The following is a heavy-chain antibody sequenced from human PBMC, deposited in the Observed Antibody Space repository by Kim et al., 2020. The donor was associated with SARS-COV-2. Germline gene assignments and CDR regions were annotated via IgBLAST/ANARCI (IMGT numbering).Heavy chain of an antibody. CDR2: IIPIFGTA. J-gene: IGHJ3*02. V-gene: IGHV1-69*13. CDR3: SRDRGTTSYGGVVGAFDI. D-gene: IGHD1-7*01. CDR1: GGTFSSYA. Sequence: SVKVSCKASGGTFSSYAISWVRQAPGQGLEWMGGIIPIFGTANYAQKFQGRVTITADESTSTAYMELSSLRSEDTAVYYCSRDRGTTSYGGVVGAFDIWGQGTMVTVSS.